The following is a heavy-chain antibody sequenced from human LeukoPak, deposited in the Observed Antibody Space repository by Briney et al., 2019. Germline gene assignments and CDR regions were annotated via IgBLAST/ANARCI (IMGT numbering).Heavy chain of an antibody. CDR3: ACGVYVIRHWTFDY. D-gene: IGHD3-10*01. J-gene: IGHJ4*02. CDR2: IYHGGGT. V-gene: IGHV4-4*02. Sequence: SETLSLTCAVSGGSISGNPCCSWVGQPPGKGLEWMGEIYHGGGTNYNPSLKSRVTISVDESKNQFSLELNSVTAADTAVYYCACGVYVIRHWTFDYWGQGTLVTVSS. CDR1: GGSISGNPC.